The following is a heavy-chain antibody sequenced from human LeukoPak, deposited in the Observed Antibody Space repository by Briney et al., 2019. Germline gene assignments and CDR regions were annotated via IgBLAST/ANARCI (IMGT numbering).Heavy chain of an antibody. CDR2: INHSGST. D-gene: IGHD3-10*01. V-gene: IGHV4-34*01. Sequence: SETLSLTCAVYGGPFSGYYWSWIRQPPGKGLEWIGEINHSGSTNYNPSLKSRVTISVDTSKNQFSLKLGSVTAADTAVYYCARARGSGSYYSPHYFDYWGQGTLVTVSS. J-gene: IGHJ4*02. CDR3: ARARGSGSYYSPHYFDY. CDR1: GGPFSGYY.